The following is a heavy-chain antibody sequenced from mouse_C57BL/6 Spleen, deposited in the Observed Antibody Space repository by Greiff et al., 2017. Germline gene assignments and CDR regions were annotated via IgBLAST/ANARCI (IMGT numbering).Heavy chain of an antibody. J-gene: IGHJ1*03. CDR1: GYTFTDYY. D-gene: IGHD2-4*01. V-gene: IGHV1-76*01. CDR2: IYPGSGNT. Sequence: QVQLQQSGAELVRPGASVKLSCKASGYTFTDYYINWVKQRPGQGLEWIARIYPGSGNTYYNEKFKGKATLTAEKSSSTAYMQLSSLTSEDSAVYFCARSDYLGYFDVWGTGTTVTVSS. CDR3: ARSDYLGYFDV.